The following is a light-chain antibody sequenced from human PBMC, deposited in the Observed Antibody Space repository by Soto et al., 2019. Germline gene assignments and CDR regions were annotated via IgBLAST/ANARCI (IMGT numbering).Light chain of an antibody. CDR2: AAT. Sequence: DIQMTQSPSTLSGSVGDRVTITCRASQTISSWLAWYQQKPGKAPKLLIYAATILQSGVPSRFSGSESGTDFSLTISSLQPEDFATYFCQQSSDFPLPSGGGTKVDIK. V-gene: IGKV1-12*01. CDR1: QTISSW. CDR3: QQSSDFPLP. J-gene: IGKJ4*01.